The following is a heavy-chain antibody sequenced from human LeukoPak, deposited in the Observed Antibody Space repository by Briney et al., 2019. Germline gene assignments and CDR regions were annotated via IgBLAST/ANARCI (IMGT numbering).Heavy chain of an antibody. CDR1: GFTFSSYW. V-gene: IGHV3-7*01. CDR3: ARDRILEWLLYYYYYMDV. J-gene: IGHJ6*03. D-gene: IGHD3-3*01. CDR2: IKQDGSEK. Sequence: RGSLRLSCAASGFTFSSYWMSWVRQAPGKGLEGVANIKQDGSEKYYVDSVKGRFTISRDNAKNSLYLQMNSLRAEDTAVYYCARDRILEWLLYYYYYMDVWGKGTTVTVSS.